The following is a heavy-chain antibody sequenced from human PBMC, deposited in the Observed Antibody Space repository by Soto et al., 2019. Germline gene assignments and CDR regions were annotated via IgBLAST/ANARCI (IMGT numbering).Heavy chain of an antibody. CDR2: IYPGDSDT. Sequence: PGESLKISCKGSGYSFTSYWIGWVRQMPGKGLEWMGIIYPGDSDTRYSPSFQGQVTISADKSISTAYLQWSSLKASDTAMYYCARLPPAAMEGYHYYYMDVWGKGTTVTVSS. V-gene: IGHV5-51*01. CDR1: GYSFTSYW. D-gene: IGHD2-2*01. J-gene: IGHJ6*03. CDR3: ARLPPAAMEGYHYYYMDV.